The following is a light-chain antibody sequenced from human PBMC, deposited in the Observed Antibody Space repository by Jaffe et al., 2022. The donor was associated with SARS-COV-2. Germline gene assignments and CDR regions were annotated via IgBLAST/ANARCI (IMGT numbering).Light chain of an antibody. CDR1: QGIRND. V-gene: IGKV1-17*01. J-gene: IGKJ2*02. Sequence: DIQMTQSPSSLSASIGDRVTITCRASQGIRNDVSWYQQKPGKAPKRLIYAASILQSGVPSRFSGSGSGTEFTLTITSLRPDDFATYSCLQCSSYPCTFGQGTRLEIK. CDR2: AAS. CDR3: LQCSSYPCT.